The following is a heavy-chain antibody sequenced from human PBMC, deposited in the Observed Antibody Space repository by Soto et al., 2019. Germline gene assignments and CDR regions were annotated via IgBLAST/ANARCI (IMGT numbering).Heavy chain of an antibody. CDR1: GFTFSSYG. D-gene: IGHD3-16*02. J-gene: IGHJ4*02. Sequence: GGSLRLSCAASGFTFSSYGMHWVRQAPGKGLEWVAVIWYDGSNKYYADSVKGRFTISRDNSKNTLYLQMNSLRAEDTAVYYCARDFTFGGVIASPLDYWGQGTLVTVSS. CDR2: IWYDGSNK. CDR3: ARDFTFGGVIASPLDY. V-gene: IGHV3-33*01.